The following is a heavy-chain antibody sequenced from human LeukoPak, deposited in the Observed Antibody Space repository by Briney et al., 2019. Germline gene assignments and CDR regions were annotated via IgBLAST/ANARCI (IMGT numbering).Heavy chain of an antibody. CDR1: GFTFSSYS. J-gene: IGHJ4*02. CDR2: ISSSSSTI. D-gene: IGHD3-10*01. Sequence: PGGSLRLSCAASGFTFSSYSMNWVRQAPGKGLEWVSYISSSSSTIYYADSVKGRFTISRDNAKNSLYLQMNSLRAEDTAVYYCATDFGCGPDYWGQGTLVTVSS. V-gene: IGHV3-48*01. CDR3: ATDFGCGPDY.